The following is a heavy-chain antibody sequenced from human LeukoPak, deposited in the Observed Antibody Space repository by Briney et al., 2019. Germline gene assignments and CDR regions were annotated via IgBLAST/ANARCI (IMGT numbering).Heavy chain of an antibody. CDR1: GFTFSRYG. CDR3: AKLGTTSVTTGY. D-gene: IGHD4-17*01. J-gene: IGHJ4*02. CDR2: ISYDGSNK. Sequence: GGSLRLSCAASGFTFSRYGMHWVRQAPGKGLEWVAVISYDGSNKYYADSVKGRFTISRDNSKNTLYLQMNSLRGEDTAVYYCAKLGTTSVTTGYWGQGTLVTVSS. V-gene: IGHV3-30*18.